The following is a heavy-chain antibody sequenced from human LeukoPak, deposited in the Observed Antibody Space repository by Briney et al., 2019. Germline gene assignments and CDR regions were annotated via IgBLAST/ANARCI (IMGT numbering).Heavy chain of an antibody. J-gene: IGHJ5*02. Sequence: GGSLRLSCAASGFTFFTYGMHWVRQAPGKGLEWVAVIWYDGSNKHYADSVKGRFTISRDNAKNSLYLQMNSLRAEDTAVYYCASQSFGRFDPWGQGTRVTVSS. D-gene: IGHD3-16*01. CDR3: ASQSFGRFDP. CDR1: GFTFFTYG. V-gene: IGHV3-33*03. CDR2: IWYDGSNK.